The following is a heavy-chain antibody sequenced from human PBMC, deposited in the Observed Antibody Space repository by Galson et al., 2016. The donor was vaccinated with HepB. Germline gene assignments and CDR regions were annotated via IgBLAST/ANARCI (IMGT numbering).Heavy chain of an antibody. D-gene: IGHD1-26*01. J-gene: IGHJ4*02. CDR1: GFTFSGAY. CDR2: ISSGSADI. CDR3: ARDYSATFHYFDP. Sequence: SLRLSCAASGFTFSGAYMSWIRQTPGRGLEWISSISSGSADITYADPVKGRFTVSRDNAKHSLFLQMNSLRAEDTAVYYCARDYSATFHYFDPWGQGTLVTVSS. V-gene: IGHV3-11*06.